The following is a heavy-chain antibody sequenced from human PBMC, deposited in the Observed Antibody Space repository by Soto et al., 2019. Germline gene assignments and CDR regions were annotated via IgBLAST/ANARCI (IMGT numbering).Heavy chain of an antibody. Sequence: ASVKVSCKASGYTFTSYAMHWVRQAPGQRLEWMGWINAGNGNTKYSQKFQGRVTITRDTSASTAYMELSSLRSEDTAVYYCARDDDFFPYYHYGMDVWGQGTTVTVSS. CDR1: GYTFTSYA. V-gene: IGHV1-3*01. CDR2: INAGNGNT. D-gene: IGHD3-3*01. CDR3: ARDDDFFPYYHYGMDV. J-gene: IGHJ6*02.